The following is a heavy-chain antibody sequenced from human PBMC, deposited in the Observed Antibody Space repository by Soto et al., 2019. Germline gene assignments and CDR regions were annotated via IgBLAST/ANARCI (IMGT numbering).Heavy chain of an antibody. CDR2: INHSGST. V-gene: IGHV4-34*01. CDR1: GGSFSGYY. CDR3: ARGLRAPIPPIYYYDSSGYYSPFDY. Sequence: SETLSLTCAVYGGSFSGYYWSWIRQPPGKGLEWIGEINHSGSTNYNPSLKSRVTISVDTSKNQFSLKLSSVTAADTAVYYCARGLRAPIPPIYYYDSSGYYSPFDYWGQGTLVTV. D-gene: IGHD3-22*01. J-gene: IGHJ4*02.